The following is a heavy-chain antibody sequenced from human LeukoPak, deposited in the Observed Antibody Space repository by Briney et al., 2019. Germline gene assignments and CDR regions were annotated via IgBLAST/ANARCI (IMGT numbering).Heavy chain of an antibody. CDR1: GYTFTGYY. D-gene: IGHD3-22*01. V-gene: IGHV1-2*02. Sequence: ASVKVSCKASGYTFTGYYTHWVRQAPGQGLEWMGWINPNSGGTNYAQKFQGRVTMTRDTSIIVYMDLSRLRSDDTAVYYCARGAHYHDSSDGYDYWGQGTLVTVSS. J-gene: IGHJ4*02. CDR2: INPNSGGT. CDR3: ARGAHYHDSSDGYDY.